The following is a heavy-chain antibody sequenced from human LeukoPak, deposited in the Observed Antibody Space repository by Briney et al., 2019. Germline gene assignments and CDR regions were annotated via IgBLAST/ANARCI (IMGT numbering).Heavy chain of an antibody. CDR2: INHSGST. CDR1: GGSFTGYY. J-gene: IGHJ4*02. Sequence: PSETLSLTCAVYGGSFTGYYWSWIRQPPGKGLEWIGEINHSGSTNYNPSLKSRVTISVDTSKNQFSLKLSSVTAADTAVYYCARGVDYYYDSSGYLLSFDYWGQGTLVTVSS. V-gene: IGHV4-34*01. CDR3: ARGVDYYYDSSGYLLSFDY. D-gene: IGHD3-22*01.